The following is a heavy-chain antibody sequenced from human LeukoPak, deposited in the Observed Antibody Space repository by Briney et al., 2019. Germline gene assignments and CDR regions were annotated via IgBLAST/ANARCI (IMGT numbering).Heavy chain of an antibody. Sequence: GGSLRLSCAASGFTFSSYSMNWIRQAPGKGLEWVSSISNSSSSIYYADLVKGRFTISNASANNSSHLQMTSLRAEDTAYYYCARAVRGEARPAPFDYWGQGTLVTVSS. CDR1: GFTFSSYS. CDR3: ARAVRGEARPAPFDY. D-gene: IGHD3-10*01. J-gene: IGHJ4*02. CDR2: ISNSSSSI. V-gene: IGHV3-21*01.